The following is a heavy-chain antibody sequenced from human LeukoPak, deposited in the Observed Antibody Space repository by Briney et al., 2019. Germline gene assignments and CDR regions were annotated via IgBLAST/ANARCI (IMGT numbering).Heavy chain of an antibody. J-gene: IGHJ4*02. D-gene: IGHD1-26*01. Sequence: GGSLRLSCAASGFTFSTSAMSWVRQAPGKGREWVSGTSGSGGSTYYANSVKGRFTISRDNSKNTMYLAMNSLRAEDTAVYYCAKVHYTASFPGSFPGRNYFDSWGQGSLVTVSS. CDR1: GFTFSTSA. CDR2: TSGSGGST. CDR3: AKVHYTASFPGSFPGRNYFDS. V-gene: IGHV3-23*01.